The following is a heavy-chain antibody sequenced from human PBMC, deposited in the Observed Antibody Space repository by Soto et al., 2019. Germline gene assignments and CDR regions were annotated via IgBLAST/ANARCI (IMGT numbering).Heavy chain of an antibody. CDR1: GFTFSNAW. CDR3: TTDSPRITFVRYYYYYGMDV. CDR2: IKSKTDGGTT. V-gene: IGHV3-15*01. J-gene: IGHJ6*02. D-gene: IGHD3-16*01. Sequence: GGSLRLSCAASGFTFSNAWMSWVRQAPGKGLEWVGRIKSKTDGGTTDYAAPVKGRFTISRDDSKNTLYLQMNSLKTEDTAVYYCTTDSPRITFVRYYYYYGMDVWGQGTTVTVSS.